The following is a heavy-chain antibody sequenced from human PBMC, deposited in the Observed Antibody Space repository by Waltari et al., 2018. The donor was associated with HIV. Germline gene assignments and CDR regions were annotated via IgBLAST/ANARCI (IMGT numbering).Heavy chain of an antibody. Sequence: EMQLLESGGGLVQPGGSLRLSCEASGFIFSDYAMSWVCQAPGRGLEWVAAISNGGYRTYYADSVKGRFAISRDHSNNTVSLQMNNLRVEDTAFYYCARDDYINYWTTSANWFDPWGQGTLVTVSP. D-gene: IGHD4-4*01. CDR1: GFIFSDYA. V-gene: IGHV3-23*01. J-gene: IGHJ5*02. CDR2: ISNGGYRT. CDR3: ARDDYINYWTTSANWFDP.